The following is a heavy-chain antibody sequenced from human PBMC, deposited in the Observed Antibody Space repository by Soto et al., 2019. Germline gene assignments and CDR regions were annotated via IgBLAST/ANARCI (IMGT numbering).Heavy chain of an antibody. D-gene: IGHD6-25*01. CDR2: IFYRGET. Sequence: PSETLSLTCSVSGGTIGDYSWNWIRQPPGKGLEWIGYIFYRGETKYNPSHSLWSRVTISTDTSKNQFSLSLTSVTASDTAVYFCAGQTFTIAAASFGRSNWFDPWAPGTLVTVSS. J-gene: IGHJ5*02. V-gene: IGHV4-59*08. CDR1: GGTIGDYS. CDR3: AGQTFTIAAASFGRSNWFDP.